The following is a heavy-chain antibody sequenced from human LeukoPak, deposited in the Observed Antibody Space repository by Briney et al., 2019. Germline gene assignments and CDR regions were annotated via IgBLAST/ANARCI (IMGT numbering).Heavy chain of an antibody. CDR2: ISSSGSTI. D-gene: IGHD1-1*01. V-gene: IGHV3-48*03. J-gene: IGHJ4*02. CDR1: GFTFSSYE. CDR3: ARDPRTVRI. Sequence: GGSLRLSCAASGFTFSSYEMNWVRQAPGKGLECVSYISSSGSTIYYADSVKGRFTISRDNAKNLLYLQMDSLRVEDTAIYYCARDPRTVRIWGQGTLVTVSS.